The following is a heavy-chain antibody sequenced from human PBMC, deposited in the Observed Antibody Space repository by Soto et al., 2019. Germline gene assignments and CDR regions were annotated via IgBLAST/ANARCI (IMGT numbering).Heavy chain of an antibody. D-gene: IGHD6-13*01. J-gene: IGHJ4*02. CDR2: ISAYNGNK. V-gene: IGHV1-18*01. Sequence: VSCNASGYTLTSYGISWVRQAPGQGLEWMGWISAYNGNKKYAQKLQGRVTMTTDTSTSTAYMELRSLRSDDTAVYYCARDLGQQLFDYWGQGTLVTVS. CDR1: GYTLTSYG. CDR3: ARDLGQQLFDY.